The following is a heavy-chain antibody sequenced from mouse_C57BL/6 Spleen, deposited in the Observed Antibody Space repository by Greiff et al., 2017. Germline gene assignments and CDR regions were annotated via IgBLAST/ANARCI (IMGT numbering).Heavy chain of an antibody. CDR1: GFNIKDYY. CDR2: IAPEDGDT. J-gene: IGHJ2*01. CDR3: ARRSSGSDY. V-gene: IGHV14-2*01. Sequence: EVKLQESGAELVKPGASVKLSCTASGFNIKDYYMHWVKQRTEQGLEWIGKIAPEDGDTKYAPKFQGKATITADTSSNTAYLQLSRLTSEDTAVYYCARRSSGSDYWGQGTTLTVSS. D-gene: IGHD3-2*02.